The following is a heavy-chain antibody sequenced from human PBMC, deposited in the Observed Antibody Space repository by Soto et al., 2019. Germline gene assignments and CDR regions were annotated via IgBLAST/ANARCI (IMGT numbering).Heavy chain of an antibody. CDR2: IYHSGST. V-gene: IGHV4-4*02. CDR1: GGSISSSNW. J-gene: IGHJ6*02. CDR3: ASSPQSPSGANIAAAGIGSTPYYGMDV. D-gene: IGHD6-13*01. Sequence: SETLSLTCAVSGGSISSSNWWSWVRQPPGKGLEWIGEIYHSGSTNYNPSLKSRVTISVDKSKNQFSLKLSSVTAADTAVHYCASSPQSPSGANIAAAGIGSTPYYGMDVWGQGTTVTVSS.